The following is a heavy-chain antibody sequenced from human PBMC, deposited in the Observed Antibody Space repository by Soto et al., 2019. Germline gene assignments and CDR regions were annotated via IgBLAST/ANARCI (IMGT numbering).Heavy chain of an antibody. CDR1: GYTFTSYG. CDR3: ARDPQGSGSYYKNHFDY. J-gene: IGHJ4*02. V-gene: IGHV1-18*01. CDR2: ISAYNGNT. Sequence: ASVKVSCKASGYTFTSYGISWVRQAPGQGLEWMGWISAYNGNTNYAQKLQGRVTMTTDTSTSTAYMELRSLRSDDTAVYYCARDPQGSGSYYKNHFDYWGQGTLVTVSS. D-gene: IGHD3-10*01.